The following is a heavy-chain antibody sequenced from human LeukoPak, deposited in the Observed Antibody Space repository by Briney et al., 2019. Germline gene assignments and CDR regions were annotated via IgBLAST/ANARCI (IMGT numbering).Heavy chain of an antibody. CDR3: ARDYGVVISSDHDAFDI. D-gene: IGHD4-17*01. Sequence: ASVKVSCKASGYTFTSYDINWVRQATGQGLEWMGWMNPNSGNTGYAQKFQGRVTMTRNTSISTAYMELSSLRSEDTAVYYCARDYGVVISSDHDAFDIWGQGTMVTVSS. CDR1: GYTFTSYD. J-gene: IGHJ3*02. V-gene: IGHV1-8*01. CDR2: MNPNSGNT.